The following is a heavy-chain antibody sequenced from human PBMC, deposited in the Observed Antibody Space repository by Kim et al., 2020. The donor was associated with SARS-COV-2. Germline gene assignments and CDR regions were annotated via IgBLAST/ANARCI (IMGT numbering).Heavy chain of an antibody. CDR1: GFTFSSYS. V-gene: IGHV3-48*02. CDR2: ISSSSSTI. J-gene: IGHJ6*02. D-gene: IGHD2-2*01. Sequence: GGSLRLSCAASGFTFSSYSMNWVRQAPGKGLEWVSYISSSSSTIYYADSVKGRFTISRDNAKNSLYLQMNSLRDEDTAVYYCARDLRRARYCSSTSCYSYYYGMDVWGQGTTVTVSS. CDR3: ARDLRRARYCSSTSCYSYYYGMDV.